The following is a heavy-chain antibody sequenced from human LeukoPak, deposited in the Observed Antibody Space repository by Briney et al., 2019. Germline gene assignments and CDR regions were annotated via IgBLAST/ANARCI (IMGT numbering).Heavy chain of an antibody. CDR3: ARHKYYYDSSGYYHTEDFQH. CDR2: IYYSGST. D-gene: IGHD3-22*01. V-gene: IGHV4-39*01. Sequence: WVRQAPGKGLEWIGSIYYSGSTYYNPSLKSRVTISVDTSKNQFSLKLSSVTAADTAVYYCARHKYYYDSSGYYHTEDFQHWGQGTLVTVSS. J-gene: IGHJ1*01.